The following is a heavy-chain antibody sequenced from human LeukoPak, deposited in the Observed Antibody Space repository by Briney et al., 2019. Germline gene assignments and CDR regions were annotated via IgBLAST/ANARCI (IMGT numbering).Heavy chain of an antibody. J-gene: IGHJ4*02. Sequence: PGGSLRLSCATSGFTFSTYWMTWVRQAPGKGLKWVANIKQDGSAKYYVDSLRGRFSISRDNVKNSLFLQMNSLSAEDTAVYYCARCPYDSTGYYSVPSHLDYWGQGTLVTVSS. CDR1: GFTFSTYW. V-gene: IGHV3-7*01. D-gene: IGHD3-22*01. CDR3: ARCPYDSTGYYSVPSHLDY. CDR2: IKQDGSAK.